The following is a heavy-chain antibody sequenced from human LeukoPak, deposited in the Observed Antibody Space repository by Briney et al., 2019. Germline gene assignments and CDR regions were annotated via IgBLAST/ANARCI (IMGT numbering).Heavy chain of an antibody. CDR3: ARESLFSYYDSSGPIDY. CDR1: GYSFADYY. V-gene: IGHV1-2*02. CDR2: INPNSGGT. J-gene: IGHJ4*02. D-gene: IGHD3-22*01. Sequence: GASVKVSCKASGYSFADYYMHWVRQAPGQGLEWMGWINPNSGGTNYAQKFQGRVTMTRDTSISTAYMELSRLRSDDTAVYYCARESLFSYYDSSGPIDYWGQGTLVTVSS.